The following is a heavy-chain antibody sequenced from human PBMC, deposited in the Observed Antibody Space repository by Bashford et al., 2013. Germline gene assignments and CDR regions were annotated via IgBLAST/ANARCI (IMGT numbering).Heavy chain of an antibody. V-gene: IGHV1-2*02. CDR3: ARVNGYGSASFYSN. CDR2: INPDTGDT. J-gene: IGHJ4*02. D-gene: IGHD3-10*01. Sequence: VASVKVSCKASGYTFTAYYLHWVRQAPGQGLEWMGRINPDTGDTKYAQKFQGRVTMTRDTSINAVYMEMSGLTFDDTAVYYCARVNGYGSASFYSNWGQGTLVTVSS. CDR1: GYTFTAYY.